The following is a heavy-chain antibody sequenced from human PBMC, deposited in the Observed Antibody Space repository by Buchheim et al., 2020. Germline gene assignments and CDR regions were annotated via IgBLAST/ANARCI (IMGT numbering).Heavy chain of an antibody. J-gene: IGHJ4*02. D-gene: IGHD5-24*01. CDR2: IVSSGSTI. CDR1: GFTFSSYE. Sequence: EVQLVESGGGLVQPGGSLRLSCAASGFTFSSYEMNWVRQAPGKGLEWVSYIVSSGSTIYYADSVKGRFTISRDTAKNSLYLQMNSLRAEDTAVYYCARTRPGAVKWLQFDYWGQGT. CDR3: ARTRPGAVKWLQFDY. V-gene: IGHV3-48*03.